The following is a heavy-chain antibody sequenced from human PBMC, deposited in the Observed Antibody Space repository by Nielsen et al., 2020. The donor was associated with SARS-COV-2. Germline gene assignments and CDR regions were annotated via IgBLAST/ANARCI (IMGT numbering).Heavy chain of an antibody. CDR2: IIPIFGTA. CDR1: GGTFSSYA. V-gene: IGHV1-69*13. CDR3: AADLGYCSGGSCFFDP. D-gene: IGHD2-15*01. Sequence: SVKVSCKASGGTFSSYAISWVRQAPGQGLEWMGGIIPIFGTANYAQKYQGRVTITADESTSTAYMELSSLRSEDTAVYYCAADLGYCSGGSCFFDPWGQGTLVTVSS. J-gene: IGHJ5*02.